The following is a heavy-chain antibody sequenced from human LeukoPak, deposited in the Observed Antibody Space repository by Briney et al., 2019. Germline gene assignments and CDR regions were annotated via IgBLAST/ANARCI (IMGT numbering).Heavy chain of an antibody. D-gene: IGHD3-10*01. V-gene: IGHV3-30-3*02. Sequence: GGSLRLSCAASGFTFSSYDMHWVRQAPGKALEWVAVISYDGSNKDYADSVKGRFTISRDNSKNTLDLQMNSLRAEDTAVYYCAKDRGVWAFDIWGQGTMVTVSS. CDR3: AKDRGVWAFDI. CDR2: ISYDGSNK. J-gene: IGHJ3*02. CDR1: GFTFSSYD.